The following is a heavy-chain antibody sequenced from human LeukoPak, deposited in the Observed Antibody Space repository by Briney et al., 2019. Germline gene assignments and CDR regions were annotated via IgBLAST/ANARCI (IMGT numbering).Heavy chain of an antibody. D-gene: IGHD1-26*01. CDR1: GFTFSSYG. V-gene: IGHV3-30*03. Sequence: GRSLRLSCAASGFTFSSYGMHWVRQAPGKGLEWVAVISYDGSNKYYADSVKGRFTISRDNAKNSLYLQMNSLRAEDTAVYYCARDRGAGSYNFDYWGQGTLVTVSS. CDR2: ISYDGSNK. J-gene: IGHJ4*02. CDR3: ARDRGAGSYNFDY.